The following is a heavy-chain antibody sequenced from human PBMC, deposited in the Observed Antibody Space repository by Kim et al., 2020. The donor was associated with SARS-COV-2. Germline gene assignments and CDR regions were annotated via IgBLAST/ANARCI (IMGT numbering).Heavy chain of an antibody. J-gene: IGHJ3*02. V-gene: IGHV1-18*01. Sequence: NPNYAQKVQGRVTRNTDQSTRTAYMELRSLRSDDTAVYYCARASHDAFDIWGQGTMVTVSS. CDR3: ARASHDAFDI. CDR2: NP.